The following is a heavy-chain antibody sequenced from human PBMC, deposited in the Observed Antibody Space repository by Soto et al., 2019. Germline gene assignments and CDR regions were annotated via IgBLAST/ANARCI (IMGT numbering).Heavy chain of an antibody. CDR3: ARPYCGTNSCHNWFDS. Sequence: ASVKVSCKASGYIFTDYDVNWVRQAPGQGLEWMGWINPKSGGIKYAQKFQGRVPMTTDTLITTAYMELSGLRPDDTAVYYCARPYCGTNSCHNWFDSWGQGTLVTVSS. J-gene: IGHJ5*01. V-gene: IGHV1-2*02. CDR1: GYIFTDYD. D-gene: IGHD2-2*01. CDR2: INPKSGGI.